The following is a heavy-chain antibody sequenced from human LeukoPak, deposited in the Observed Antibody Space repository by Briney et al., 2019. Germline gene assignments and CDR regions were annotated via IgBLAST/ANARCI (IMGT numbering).Heavy chain of an antibody. CDR3: ARESEYLLEHYADV. V-gene: IGHV4-59*01. J-gene: IGHJ6*02. D-gene: IGHD3-16*01. Sequence: SETLSLTCTVSGGSISSYYWSWIRQPPGKGLEWIGYIYYSGSTNYNPSLKSRVTISVDTSKNQFPLKLSSVTAADTAVYYCARESEYLLEHYADVWGQGTTVTVSS. CDR2: IYYSGST. CDR1: GGSISSYY.